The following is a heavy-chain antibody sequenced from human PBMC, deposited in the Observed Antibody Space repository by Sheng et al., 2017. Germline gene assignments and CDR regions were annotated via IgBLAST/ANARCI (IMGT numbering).Heavy chain of an antibody. J-gene: IGHJ6*03. D-gene: IGHD2-21*02. CDR3: VRDVTATVYRYYFLDV. CDR1: GFIFSNYW. CDR2: IKQDAGED. V-gene: IGHV3-7*01. Sequence: EVKLVESGGGLVQPGGSLRLSCATSGFIFSNYWMTWVRQAPGKGLEWVATIKQDAGEDYYVDSVKGRFIVARDNVRDSLYLQMDSLRVEDTGLYYCVRDVTATVYRYYFLDVWGQGTTVTVSS.